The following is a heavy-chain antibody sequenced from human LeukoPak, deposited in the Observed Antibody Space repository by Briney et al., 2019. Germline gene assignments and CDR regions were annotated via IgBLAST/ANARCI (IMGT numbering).Heavy chain of an antibody. Sequence: SETLSLTCAVSDYSISSGYYWGWIRQPPGKELEWVGSLYYSGSTYYNPSLKSRLTISLDTSKNQFSLKLTSVTAADTAVYYCARGPYDFWSGYFNWFDPWGQGTLVTVSS. CDR2: LYYSGST. CDR3: ARGPYDFWSGYFNWFDP. J-gene: IGHJ5*02. D-gene: IGHD3-3*01. CDR1: DYSISSGYY. V-gene: IGHV4-38-2*01.